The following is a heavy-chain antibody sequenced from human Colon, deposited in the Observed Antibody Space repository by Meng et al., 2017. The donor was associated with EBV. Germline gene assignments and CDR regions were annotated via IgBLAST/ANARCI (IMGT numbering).Heavy chain of an antibody. CDR2: ILHAGVT. V-gene: IGHV4-4*02. D-gene: IGHD3-16*01. Sequence: VQLHESGPRLVKPSGTLSLTSSVSDDSTIRSNWWSWVRQPPGKGLEWIGEILHAGVTNYNPSLKSRVSMSVDRSRIQASLNLNSVTAADTAIYYCARGEDYTWDVWGQGILVTVSS. J-gene: IGHJ4*02. CDR3: ARGEDYTWDV. CDR1: DDSTIRSNW.